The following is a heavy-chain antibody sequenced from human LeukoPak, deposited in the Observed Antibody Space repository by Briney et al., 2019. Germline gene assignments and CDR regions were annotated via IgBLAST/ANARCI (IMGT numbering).Heavy chain of an antibody. CDR2: IYPDDSDT. CDR3: GMSGDRVPLQDDVFDV. Sequence: GESLKISCKGSGYSFTSHWIVWVRQMPGKGLEWMGIIYPDDSDTRYSPSFQGQVTISADKSINTAYLQWSSLQASDTAMYYCGMSGDRVPLQDDVFDVWGQGTMVTVST. D-gene: IGHD1-26*01. J-gene: IGHJ3*01. CDR1: GYSFTSHW. V-gene: IGHV5-51*01.